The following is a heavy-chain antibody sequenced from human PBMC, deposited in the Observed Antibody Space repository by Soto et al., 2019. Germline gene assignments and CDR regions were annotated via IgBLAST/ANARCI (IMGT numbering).Heavy chain of an antibody. J-gene: IGHJ4*02. CDR3: ARRGVVYSCGWFFDY. D-gene: IGHD6-19*01. CDR1: GGSVSSGSYY. Sequence: SETLSLTCTVSGGSVSSGSYYWSWIRQPTGKGREWIWYIYYSGSTNYNPSLKSRVTISLDTSKNQFSLNLTSVTASDPAVYSCARRGVVYSCGWFFDYWGQGPMVTVSS. V-gene: IGHV4-61*01. CDR2: IYYSGST.